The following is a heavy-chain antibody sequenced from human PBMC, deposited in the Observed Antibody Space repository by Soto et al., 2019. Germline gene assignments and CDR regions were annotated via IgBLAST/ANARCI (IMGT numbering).Heavy chain of an antibody. Sequence: VLLQESGPGLLRPSETLSLTCTVSDDSFRGAEYYWSWIRQPLGKGPEWIGYTYYNGDTQYNPALRSRVTMSEDTSKNQFSLRLSSVTAADTAVYFCARGPAYIDGWRTFDLWGRGILVTVSS. V-gene: IGHV4-61*08. CDR3: ARGPAYIDGWRTFDL. D-gene: IGHD6-19*01. CDR2: TYYNGDT. CDR1: DDSFRGAEYY. J-gene: IGHJ4*02.